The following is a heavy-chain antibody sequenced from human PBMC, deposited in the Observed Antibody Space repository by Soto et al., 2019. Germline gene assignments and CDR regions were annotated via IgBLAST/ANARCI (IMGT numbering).Heavy chain of an antibody. J-gene: IGHJ5*02. D-gene: IGHD1-1*01. V-gene: IGHV4-34*01. CDR1: GGPFSGYY. Sequence: PSETLPLTCAVYGGPFSGYYCSWIRQPPWKGLESLGEINHSGITSYNPSLKSRVIISVDTSKNQFSLKLTSVTAADTAVYYCARTNWKHKLFEPCGQGTLVTICS. CDR3: ARTNWKHKLFEP. CDR2: INHSGIT.